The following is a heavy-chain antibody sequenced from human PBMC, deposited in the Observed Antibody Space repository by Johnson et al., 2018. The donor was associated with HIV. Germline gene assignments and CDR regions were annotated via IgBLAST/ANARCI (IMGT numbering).Heavy chain of an antibody. CDR1: GFTFSSYW. V-gene: IGHV3-74*02. CDR3: AIVRRQGSVDM. Sequence: VQLVESGGGVVQPGGSLRLSCAASGFTFSSYWMHWVRQAPGKGLVWVSRINSDGSSTNYADSVKGRFTISRDNAKNSLYLQMDSLRAEDTAVYYCAIVRRQGSVDMWGQGTMVTGSS. D-gene: IGHD2/OR15-2a*01. CDR2: INSDGSST. J-gene: IGHJ3*02.